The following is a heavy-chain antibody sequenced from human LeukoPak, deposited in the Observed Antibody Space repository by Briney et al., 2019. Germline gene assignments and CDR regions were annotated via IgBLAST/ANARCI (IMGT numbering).Heavy chain of an antibody. CDR1: GVSISSYY. Sequence: SETLSLTCTVSGVSISSYYWSWIRRPAGKGLEWIGRISVSGSTNYNPSLKSRVTMSVDTSKIQFSLKLSSVTAADTAVYYCARDFRDETTADAFDIWGQGTMVTVSS. J-gene: IGHJ3*02. CDR3: ARDFRDETTADAFDI. V-gene: IGHV4-4*07. CDR2: ISVSGST. D-gene: IGHD4-17*01.